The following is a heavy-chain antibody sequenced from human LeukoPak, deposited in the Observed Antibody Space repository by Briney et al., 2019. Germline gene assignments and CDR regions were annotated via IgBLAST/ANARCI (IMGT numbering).Heavy chain of an antibody. CDR1: GFTFNIYA. Sequence: GRSVRLSCAASGFTFNIYAMTWVRQAPGKGVEWVSAIGVQGQDRDYADSVRGRFTISRDNSNSILYLQMNSLTAEDTALYYCARRVGGTPEYWGLRTPVTDSS. J-gene: IGHJ4*02. D-gene: IGHD1-26*01. CDR3: ARRVGGTPEY. CDR2: IGVQGQDR. V-gene: IGHV3-23*01.